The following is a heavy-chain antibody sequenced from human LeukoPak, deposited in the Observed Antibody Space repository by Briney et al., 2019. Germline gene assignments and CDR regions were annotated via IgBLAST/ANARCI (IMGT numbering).Heavy chain of an antibody. D-gene: IGHD3-3*01. CDR3: ARDPRYDFWSGLNDY. J-gene: IGHJ4*02. Sequence: SGGSLRLSCAASGFTFSDYYMSWIRQAPGKGLEWVSYISSSGSTIYYADSVKGRFTISRDNAKNSLYLQMNSLRAEDTAAYYCARDPRYDFWSGLNDYWGQGTLVTVSS. V-gene: IGHV3-11*04. CDR2: ISSSGSTI. CDR1: GFTFSDYY.